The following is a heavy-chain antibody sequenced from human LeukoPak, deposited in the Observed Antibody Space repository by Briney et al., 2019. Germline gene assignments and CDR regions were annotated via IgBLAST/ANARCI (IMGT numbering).Heavy chain of an antibody. Sequence: PGGSLRLSCAASGFTFSSYGMSWVRQAPGKGLEWVSAISGSGSYTYYADSVKGRFTISRDNSKNTLYLQMHNLKAEDTAVYDCAKDHADSIAVAGDDAFDIWGQGTMVTVSS. CDR3: AKDHADSIAVAGDDAFDI. D-gene: IGHD6-19*01. V-gene: IGHV3-23*01. CDR1: GFTFSSYG. CDR2: ISGSGSYT. J-gene: IGHJ3*02.